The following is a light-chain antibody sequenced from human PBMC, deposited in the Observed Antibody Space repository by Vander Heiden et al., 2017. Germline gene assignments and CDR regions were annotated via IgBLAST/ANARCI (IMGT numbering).Light chain of an antibody. CDR2: LGS. J-gene: IGKJ4*01. CDR3: TQVLYTPIT. V-gene: IGKV2-28*01. CDR1: QSRLSSDGYNY. Sequence: DVVMTQSPLSLPVTPGEAASISCRSSQSRLSSDGYNYLYWYLEKAGQSPQLLIYLGSNRASGVPDRFSGSGSGTDFTRKISRMEAEDVAVHYCTQVLYTPITFGGGTKVVIK.